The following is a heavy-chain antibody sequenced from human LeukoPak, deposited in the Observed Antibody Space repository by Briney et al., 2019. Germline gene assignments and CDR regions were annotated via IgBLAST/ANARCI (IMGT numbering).Heavy chain of an antibody. V-gene: IGHV1-8*01. J-gene: IGHJ4*02. Sequence: ASVKVSCKASGYTFTSYDINWVRQATGQRLEWMGWMNPNSGNTGYAQKFQGRVTMTRNTSISTAYMELSSLRSEDTAVYYCARGVLRYFDWLSNRRTDAYYFDYWGQGTLVTVSS. CDR1: GYTFTSYD. CDR3: ARGVLRYFDWLSNRRTDAYYFDY. CDR2: MNPNSGNT. D-gene: IGHD3-9*01.